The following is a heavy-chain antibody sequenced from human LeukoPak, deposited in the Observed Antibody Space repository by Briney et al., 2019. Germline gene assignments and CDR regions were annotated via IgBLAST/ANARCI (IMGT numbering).Heavy chain of an antibody. V-gene: IGHV4-4*07. CDR2: IHTSGTM. Sequence: SETLSLTCTVSGDSISSYYWSWIRQPAGRGLEWIGHIHTSGTMNYNASLKSRVRISVETSKNQFSLRLSSVTAADTAVYFCARGILRDYYDSSGFYHRGGVGYWGQGTLVTVSS. CDR1: GDSISSYY. J-gene: IGHJ4*02. CDR3: ARGILRDYYDSSGFYHRGGVGY. D-gene: IGHD3-22*01.